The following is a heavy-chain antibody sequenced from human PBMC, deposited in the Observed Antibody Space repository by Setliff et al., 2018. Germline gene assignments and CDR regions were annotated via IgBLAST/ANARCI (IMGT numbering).Heavy chain of an antibody. CDR1: GYTFTGYY. Sequence: ASVKVSCKASGYTFTGYYMHWVRQAPGQGLEWMGWMNPNSGKTGYAQKFKGRVIMTRNTAISTAYLELNTLRSDDTALYYCARGGPYYSGWYAIEYWGQGALVTVSS. CDR3: ARGGPYYSGWYAIEY. J-gene: IGHJ4*01. D-gene: IGHD6-19*01. CDR2: MNPNSGKT. V-gene: IGHV1-8*02.